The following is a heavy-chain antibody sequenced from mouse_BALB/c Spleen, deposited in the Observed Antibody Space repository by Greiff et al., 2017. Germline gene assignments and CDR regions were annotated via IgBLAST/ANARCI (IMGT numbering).Heavy chain of an antibody. V-gene: IGHV5-6-5*01. CDR2: ISSGGST. CDR1: GFTFSSYA. J-gene: IGHJ2*01. Sequence: EVMLVESGGGLVKPGGSLKLSCAASGFTFSSYAMSWVRQTPEKRLEWVASISSGGSTYYPDSVKGRFTISRDNARNILYLQMSSLRSEDTAMYYCARGRGDYDDYFDYWGQGTTLTVSS. CDR3: ARGRGDYDDYFDY. D-gene: IGHD2-4*01.